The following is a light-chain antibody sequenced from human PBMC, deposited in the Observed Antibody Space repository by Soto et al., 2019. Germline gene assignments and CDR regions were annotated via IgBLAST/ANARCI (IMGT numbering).Light chain of an antibody. CDR2: DVS. CDR1: SSDVGGYNY. J-gene: IGLJ3*02. CDR3: SSYTSGSTLL. V-gene: IGLV2-14*01. Sequence: QSVLTQPASVSGSPGQSITISCTGTSSDVGGYNYVSWYQQHPGKAPKLLIYDVSNRPSGVSTRFSGSKSGNTASLTISGLRAEDEADYYCSSYTSGSTLLFGGGTKVTVL.